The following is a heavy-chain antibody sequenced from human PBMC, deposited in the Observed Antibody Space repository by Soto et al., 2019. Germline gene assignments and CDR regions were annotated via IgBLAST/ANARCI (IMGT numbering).Heavy chain of an antibody. CDR3: ARAGSENIVVVVAEDYYYGMDV. CDR1: GYTFTSYD. D-gene: IGHD2-15*01. J-gene: IGHJ6*02. V-gene: IGHV1-8*01. Sequence: ASVKVSCNASGYTFTSYDINWLRQAAGQGLERMGWMNPNSGNTGYAQKFQGRVTMTRNTSISTAYMELSSLRSEDTAVYYCARAGSENIVVVVAEDYYYGMDVWGQGTTVTVSS. CDR2: MNPNSGNT.